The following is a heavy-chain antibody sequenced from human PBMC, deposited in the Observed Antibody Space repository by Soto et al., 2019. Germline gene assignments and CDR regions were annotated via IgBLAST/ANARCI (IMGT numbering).Heavy chain of an antibody. CDR2: IWHDGNNK. CDR3: ASDLVGASDSYGLDV. V-gene: IGHV3-33*01. D-gene: IGHD1-26*01. J-gene: IGHJ6*02. Sequence: GGSLRLSCAASGFTFSNYGMHWVRQAPGKGLEWVAIIWHDGNNKYYADSVRGRFIISRDNSKNRLYLQMTSLRAEDTAVYYCASDLVGASDSYGLDVWGQGTPVTVSS. CDR1: GFTFSNYG.